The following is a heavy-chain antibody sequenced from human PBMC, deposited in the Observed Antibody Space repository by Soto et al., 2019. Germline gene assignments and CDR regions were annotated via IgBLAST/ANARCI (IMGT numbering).Heavy chain of an antibody. J-gene: IGHJ4*02. Sequence: PSETLSLTCTVSGGSISSYYWSWIRQPPGKGLEWIGYIYYSGSTNYNPSLKSRVTISVDTSKNQFSLKLSSVTAADTAVYYCASWVKGKSFDYWGQGTLVTVSS. CDR1: GGSISSYY. CDR3: ASWVKGKSFDY. D-gene: IGHD7-27*01. CDR2: IYYSGST. V-gene: IGHV4-59*01.